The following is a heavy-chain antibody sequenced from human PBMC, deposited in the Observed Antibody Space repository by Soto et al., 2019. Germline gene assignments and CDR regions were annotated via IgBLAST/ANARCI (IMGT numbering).Heavy chain of an antibody. CDR1: GGSFTSNNW. CDR2: IYRTGST. V-gene: IGHV4-4*02. J-gene: IGHJ4*02. D-gene: IGHD1-7*01. Sequence: SETLSLTCAVSGGSFTSNNWWTWVRQPPGQGLEWIGEIYRTGSTNYNPSPKSRVTISLDKSENQFSLKVTSLTAADTAVYYCASRDPGTSVDYWGQGTLVTVSS. CDR3: ASRDPGTSVDY.